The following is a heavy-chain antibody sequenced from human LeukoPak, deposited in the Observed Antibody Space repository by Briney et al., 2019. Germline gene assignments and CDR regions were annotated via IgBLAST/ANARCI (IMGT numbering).Heavy chain of an antibody. CDR1: GFTFSYYG. V-gene: IGHV3-30*02. CDR3: AKEGKYSSSSVDY. J-gene: IGHJ4*02. CDR2: IRYDGSNK. D-gene: IGHD6-6*01. Sequence: PGGSLRLSCAASGFTFSYYGINWVRQAPGKGLEWVAFIRYDGSNKYYADSVKGRFTISRDNSKNTLYLQMNSLRAEDTAVYYCAKEGKYSSSSVDYWGQGTLVTVSS.